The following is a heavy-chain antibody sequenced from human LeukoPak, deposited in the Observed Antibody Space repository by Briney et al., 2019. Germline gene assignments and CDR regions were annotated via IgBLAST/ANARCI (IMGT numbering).Heavy chain of an antibody. J-gene: IGHJ5*02. CDR2: IYYSGST. D-gene: IGHD2-15*01. Sequence: SETLSLTCTVSGGSISSSSYYWGWIRQPPGKGLEWIGSIYYSGSTYYNPSLKSRVTISVDTSKNQFSLKLSSVTAADTAVYYCASPIYCSGGSCYSDYFYNWFDPWGQGTLVTVSS. CDR3: ASPIYCSGGSCYSDYFYNWFDP. CDR1: GGSISSSSYY. V-gene: IGHV4-39*01.